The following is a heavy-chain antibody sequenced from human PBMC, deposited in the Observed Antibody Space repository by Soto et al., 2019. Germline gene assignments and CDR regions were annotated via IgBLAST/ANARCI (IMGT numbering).Heavy chain of an antibody. J-gene: IGHJ6*03. CDR3: ARAVYSYGYLGYYYSYTDV. CDR1: GGSFRGYY. V-gene: IGHV4-34*01. CDR2: INHSGST. D-gene: IGHD5-18*01. Sequence: PSETLSLTCAVYGGSFRGYYCGWIRQPPGKGLEWIGEINHSGSTNYNPSLKSRVTISVDTSKNQCSLTLSSVTAADTAVYSCARAVYSYGYLGYYYSYTDVWGKGTTVTVSS.